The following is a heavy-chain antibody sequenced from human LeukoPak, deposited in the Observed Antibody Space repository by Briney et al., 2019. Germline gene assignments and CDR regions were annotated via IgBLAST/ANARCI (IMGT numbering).Heavy chain of an antibody. D-gene: IGHD5-18*01. J-gene: IGHJ4*01. CDR2: ISAYNGNT. Sequence: ASVKVSCKASGYTFTSCGISWVRQAPGQGLEWMGWISAYNGNTNYAQKLQGRVTMTTDTSTSTAYMELRSLRSDDTAVYYCARDPSVDTAIGFDYWDHGTLVTVSS. CDR3: ARDPSVDTAIGFDY. CDR1: GYTFTSCG. V-gene: IGHV1-18*04.